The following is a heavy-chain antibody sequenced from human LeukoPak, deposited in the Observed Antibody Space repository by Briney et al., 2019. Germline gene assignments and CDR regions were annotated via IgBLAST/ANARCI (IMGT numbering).Heavy chain of an antibody. Sequence: GGCLRLSCAASGFTFSSYRMNWVRLAPGKGLEWVSSISSSSSYIYYADSVKGRFTISRDNAKNSLYLQMNSLRAEDTAVYYCARTLGGYSYGYVGYYFDYWGQGTLVTVSS. CDR2: ISSSSSYI. V-gene: IGHV3-21*01. CDR3: ARTLGGYSYGYVGYYFDY. D-gene: IGHD5-18*01. CDR1: GFTFSSYR. J-gene: IGHJ4*02.